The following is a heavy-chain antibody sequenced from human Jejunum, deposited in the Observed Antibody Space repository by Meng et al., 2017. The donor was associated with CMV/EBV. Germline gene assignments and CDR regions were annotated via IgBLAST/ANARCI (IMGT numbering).Heavy chain of an antibody. CDR3: ARGRLQSEYFDY. V-gene: IGHV4-61*02. Sequence: EAAPRRAEPSASIALTCTGLGGSVRSCVYFWTWLRQPAGRGLEGIGRIYASGSTSYHPSLESRLTISVDTSKNQFSLKMSSVTAADTAVYYCARGRLQSEYFDYWGQGTLVTVSS. CDR1: GGSVRSCVYF. J-gene: IGHJ4*02. CDR2: IYASGST. D-gene: IGHD5-24*01.